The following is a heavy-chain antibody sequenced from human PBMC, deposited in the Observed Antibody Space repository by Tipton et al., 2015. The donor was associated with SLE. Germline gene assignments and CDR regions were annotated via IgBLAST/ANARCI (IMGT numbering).Heavy chain of an antibody. CDR2: IYHSGST. D-gene: IGHD6-6*01. CDR1: GGSISSYY. J-gene: IGHJ4*02. Sequence: TLSLTCTVSGGSISSYYWSWIRQPPGKGLEWIGSIYHSGSTYYNPSLKSRVTISVDKSRNQFSLKLSSVTAADTAVYYCARDRGIAARGVFDYWGQGTLVTVSS. V-gene: IGHV4-38-2*02. CDR3: ARDRGIAARGVFDY.